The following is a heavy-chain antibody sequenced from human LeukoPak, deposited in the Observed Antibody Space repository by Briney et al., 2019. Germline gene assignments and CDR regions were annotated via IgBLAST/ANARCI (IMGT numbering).Heavy chain of an antibody. CDR3: ARGPYCSGGSCYYDAFDI. J-gene: IGHJ3*02. D-gene: IGHD2-15*01. V-gene: IGHV3-23*05. CDR2: IFASGSTT. Sequence: GGSLRLSCAASGFTFSGYAMNWVRQAPGKGLEWVSLIFASGSTTKYADSVKGRFTISRDNSKNTLYLQMNSLRAEDTAVYYCARGPYCSGGSCYYDAFDIWGQGTMVTVSS. CDR1: GFTFSGYA.